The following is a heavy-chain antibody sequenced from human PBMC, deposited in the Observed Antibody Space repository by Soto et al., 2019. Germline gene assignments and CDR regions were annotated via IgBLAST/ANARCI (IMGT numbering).Heavy chain of an antibody. CDR3: ARERGYCSSTSCYGHWFDP. D-gene: IGHD2-2*01. CDR2: IYYSGST. Sequence: SETLSLTCTVSGGSISSGGYYWSWIRQHPGKGLEWIGYIYYSGSTYYNPSLKSRVTISVDTSKNQFSLKLSSVTAADTAVYYCARERGYCSSTSCYGHWFDPWGQGTLVTVSS. J-gene: IGHJ5*02. V-gene: IGHV4-31*03. CDR1: GGSISSGGYY.